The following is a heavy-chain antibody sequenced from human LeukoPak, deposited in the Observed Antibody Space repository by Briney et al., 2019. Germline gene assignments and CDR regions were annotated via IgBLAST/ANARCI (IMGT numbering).Heavy chain of an antibody. Sequence: GSLRLSCAASGFSFRRFWMHWVRQASRRGLGLVPRISPDGSSALSADSVRGRFTISRDNADNTLYLQLNSLRAEDTAVYYCARVSFCPRCHFDYWGQGTLVTVSS. D-gene: IGHD2/OR15-2a*01. J-gene: IGHJ4*02. CDR1: GFSFRRFW. V-gene: IGHV3-74*03. CDR3: ARVSFCPRCHFDY. CDR2: ISPDGSSA.